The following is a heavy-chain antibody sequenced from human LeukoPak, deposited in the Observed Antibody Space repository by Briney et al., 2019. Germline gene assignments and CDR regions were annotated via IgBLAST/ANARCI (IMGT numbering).Heavy chain of an antibody. CDR2: IYYSGST. Sequence: TSETLSLTCTVSGGSISGYYWSWIRQPPGKGLEWIGYIYYSGSTNYNPSLKSRVTISVDTSKNQFSLKLSSVTAADTAVYYCARESSIAAAGRGVDYWGQGTLVTVSS. CDR1: GGSISGYY. J-gene: IGHJ4*02. V-gene: IGHV4-59*01. D-gene: IGHD6-13*01. CDR3: ARESSIAAAGRGVDY.